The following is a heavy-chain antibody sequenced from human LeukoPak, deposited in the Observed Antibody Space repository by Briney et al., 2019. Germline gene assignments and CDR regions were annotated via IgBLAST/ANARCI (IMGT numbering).Heavy chain of an antibody. Sequence: GGSLRLSCEGSGFTFSINAMHWVRQAPGKGLEWLAVISYDGTKQYFADSVKGRFTISRDNAKNSLYLQMNSLRAEDTAVYYCARVNDGYHRGYYYYMDVWGKGTTVTVFS. CDR1: GFTFSINA. CDR3: ARVNDGYHRGYYYYMDV. D-gene: IGHD1-1*01. CDR2: ISYDGTKQ. J-gene: IGHJ6*03. V-gene: IGHV3-30-3*01.